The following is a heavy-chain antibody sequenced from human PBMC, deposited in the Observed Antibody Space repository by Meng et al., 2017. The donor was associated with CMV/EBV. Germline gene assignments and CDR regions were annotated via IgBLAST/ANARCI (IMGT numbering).Heavy chain of an antibody. CDR3: ARERVVPAARPGYFDY. J-gene: IGHJ4*02. V-gene: IGHV3-48*03. D-gene: IGHD2-2*02. CDR1: GFTFSSYE. Sequence: GESLKISCAASGFTFSSYEMNWVRQAPGKGLEWVSYISSSGSTIYYADSVKGRFTISRDNSKNTLYLQMNSLRAEDTAVYYCARERVVPAARPGYFDYWGQGTLVTVSS. CDR2: ISSSGSTI.